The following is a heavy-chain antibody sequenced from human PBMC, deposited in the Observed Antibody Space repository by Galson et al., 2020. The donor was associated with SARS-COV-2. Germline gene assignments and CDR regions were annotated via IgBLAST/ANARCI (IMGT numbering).Heavy chain of an antibody. CDR1: GFTFSTYA. CDR2: ISGSGGSK. J-gene: IGHJ4*02. Sequence: GGSLRLSCAASGFTFSTYAMTWVRQAPGKGLEWLSGISGSGGSKYFSDSVKGRFTISRDNSKNTLYLRMNSLTADDTAVYYCAKADYGDVPPYYWGQGTLVTVSS. CDR3: AKADYGDVPPYY. D-gene: IGHD4-17*01. V-gene: IGHV3-23*01.